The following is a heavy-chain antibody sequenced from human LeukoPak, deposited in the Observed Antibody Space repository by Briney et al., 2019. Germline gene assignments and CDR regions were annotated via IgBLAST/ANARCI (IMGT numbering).Heavy chain of an antibody. CDR1: GFTLSSYW. V-gene: IGHV3-15*01. CDR2: IKSKSDGGTT. CDR3: TTAYCGGDCYTASFDY. J-gene: IGHJ4*02. Sequence: PGGSLRLSCAASGFTLSSYWMQWVRQVLGKGLEWVGRIKSKSDGGTTEYAAPVKGRFTISRDDSENTLYLQMNSLKTEDTAVYYCTTAYCGGDCYTASFDYWGQGTLVTVSS. D-gene: IGHD2-21*02.